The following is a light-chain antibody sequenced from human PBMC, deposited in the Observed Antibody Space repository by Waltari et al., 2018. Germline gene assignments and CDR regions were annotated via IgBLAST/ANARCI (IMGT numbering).Light chain of an antibody. CDR2: DVS. Sequence: QSALTQPRSVYGSPGQSVTISCPGTSSDVGGYNYVSWYQQHPGKAPKLMIYDVSKRPSGVPDRFSGSKSDNTASLTISGLQAEDEADYYCCSYAGSYTWVFGGGTKLTVL. CDR3: CSYAGSYTWV. V-gene: IGLV2-11*01. CDR1: SSDVGGYNY. J-gene: IGLJ2*01.